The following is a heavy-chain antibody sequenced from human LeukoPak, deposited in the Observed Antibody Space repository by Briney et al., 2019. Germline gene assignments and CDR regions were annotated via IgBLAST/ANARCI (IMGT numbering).Heavy chain of an antibody. V-gene: IGHV3-33*01. CDR2: IWYDGSNK. CDR1: GFFFSSYG. D-gene: IGHD2-2*01. Sequence: GRSLRLSCAASGFFFSSYGMNWVRQAPGKGLEWVAVIWYDGSNKYYANSVKGRFTISRDNSKNTLYLQMNSLRAEDTAVYYCARVKYCSSASCYVSFDYWGQGTLVTVSS. J-gene: IGHJ4*02. CDR3: ARVKYCSSASCYVSFDY.